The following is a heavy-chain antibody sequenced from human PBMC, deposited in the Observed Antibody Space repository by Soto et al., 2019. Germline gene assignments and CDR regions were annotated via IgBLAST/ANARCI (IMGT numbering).Heavy chain of an antibody. V-gene: IGHV4-39*01. CDR3: ATVLRLVATMGYFDY. D-gene: IGHD5-12*01. CDR2: IYYSGST. Sequence: SETLSLTCTVSGGSISSSSYYWGWIRQPPGKGLEWIGSIYYSGSTYYNPSLKCRVTISVDTSKNQFSLKLSSVTAAVTAVYYCATVLRLVATMGYFDYWGQGTLVTVSS. J-gene: IGHJ4*02. CDR1: GGSISSSSYY.